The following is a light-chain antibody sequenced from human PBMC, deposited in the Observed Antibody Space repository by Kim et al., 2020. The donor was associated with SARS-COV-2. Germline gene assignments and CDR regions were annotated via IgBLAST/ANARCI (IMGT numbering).Light chain of an antibody. V-gene: IGKV3-15*01. J-gene: IGKJ3*01. CDR2: GAS. Sequence: PGDRASLSCRASQSVSSNLAWYQQKPGQAPRLLIYGASTRATGIPARFSGSGSGTEFTLTISSLQSEDFAVYYCQQYNNWPPFTFGPGTKVDIK. CDR3: QQYNNWPPFT. CDR1: QSVSSN.